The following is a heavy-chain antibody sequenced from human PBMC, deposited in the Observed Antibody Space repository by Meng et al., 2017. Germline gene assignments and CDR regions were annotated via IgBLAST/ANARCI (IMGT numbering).Heavy chain of an antibody. J-gene: IGHJ4*02. V-gene: IGHV4-34*01. CDR1: GGSFSGYY. D-gene: IGHD5-24*01. CDR3: VSRDGYNEGISSSYY. Sequence: SETLSLTCAVYGGSFSGYYWSWIRQPPGKGLEWIGEINHSGSTNYNPSLTSRVTISVDTSKNQLSLKLSSVTAADTAVYYCVSRDGYNEGISSSYYWGQGTTVTVSS. CDR2: INHSGST.